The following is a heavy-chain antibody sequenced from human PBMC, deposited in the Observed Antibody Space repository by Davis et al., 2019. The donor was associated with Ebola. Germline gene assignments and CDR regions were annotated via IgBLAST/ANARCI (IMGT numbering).Heavy chain of an antibody. D-gene: IGHD2-15*01. CDR2: MNPNSGNT. J-gene: IGHJ5*02. Sequence: ASVKVSCKASGYTFTSYDINWVRQATGQGLEWMGWMNPNSGNTGYAQKFQGRVTMTRNTSISTAYMELSSLRSEDTAVYYCARVVAATHNWFDPWGQGTLVTVSS. CDR3: ARVVAATHNWFDP. V-gene: IGHV1-8*01. CDR1: GYTFTSYD.